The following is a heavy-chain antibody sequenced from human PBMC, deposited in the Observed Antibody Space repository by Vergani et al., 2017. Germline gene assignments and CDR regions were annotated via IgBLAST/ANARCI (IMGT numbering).Heavy chain of an antibody. D-gene: IGHD3-10*01. CDR3: ARFGITMVRGNYYGMDV. Sequence: QVQLVESGGGLVKPGGSLRLSCAASGFTFSDYYMSWIRQPPGKGQEWVSYISSSSSYTNYADSVKGRFTISRDNAKNSLYLQMNSLRAEDTAVYYCARFGITMVRGNYYGMDVWGQGTTVTVSS. J-gene: IGHJ6*02. V-gene: IGHV3-11*05. CDR1: GFTFSDYY. CDR2: ISSSSSYT.